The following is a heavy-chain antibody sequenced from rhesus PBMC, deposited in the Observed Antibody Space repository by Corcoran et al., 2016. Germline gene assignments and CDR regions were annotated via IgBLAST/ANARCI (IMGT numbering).Heavy chain of an antibody. CDR3: ARDPGTVGDY. V-gene: IGHV4-76*01. Sequence: QVQLQESGPGVVKPSETLSLTCAVSGYSISSGYDWSWIRQPPGKGLEWIGYIYGSNGSTNYNPSLKNRVTISKDTSKNQFSLKLSSVTAADTAVYYCARDPGTVGDYWGQGVLVTVSS. J-gene: IGHJ4*01. D-gene: IGHD5-24*01. CDR1: GYSISSGYD. CDR2: IYGSNGST.